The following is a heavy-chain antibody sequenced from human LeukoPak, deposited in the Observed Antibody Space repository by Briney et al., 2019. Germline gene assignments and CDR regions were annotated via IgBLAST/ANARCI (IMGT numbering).Heavy chain of an antibody. CDR1: GFTFSSYA. V-gene: IGHV3-23*01. J-gene: IGHJ4*02. Sequence: GGSLRLSCAASGFTFSSYAVNWVRQAPGRGLEWVSTISGSGGTTYYADSVKGRFTISRDNSKSTLYLQMNSLRAEDTAVYYCAKEPVPSGAYYFDYWGQGTLVTVSS. CDR3: AKEPVPSGAYYFDY. D-gene: IGHD7-27*01. CDR2: ISGSGGTT.